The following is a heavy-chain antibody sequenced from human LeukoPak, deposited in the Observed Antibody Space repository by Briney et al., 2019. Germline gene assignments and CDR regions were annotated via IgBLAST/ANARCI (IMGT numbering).Heavy chain of an antibody. J-gene: IGHJ1*01. CDR1: GFTFSSYG. CDR2: IRYDGSNK. Sequence: PVGSLRLSCAASGFTFSSYGMHWVRQAPGKGLEWVAFIRYDGSNKYYADSVKGRFTISRDNSKNTLYLQMNSLRAEQTAVYYCAYGVGARMGRYFQHWGQGTLVTVSS. V-gene: IGHV3-30*02. CDR3: AYGVGARMGRYFQH. D-gene: IGHD1-26*01.